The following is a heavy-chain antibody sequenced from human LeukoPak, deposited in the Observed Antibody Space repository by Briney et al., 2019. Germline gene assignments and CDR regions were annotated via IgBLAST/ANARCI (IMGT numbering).Heavy chain of an antibody. V-gene: IGHV1-3*01. Sequence: ASVKVSCKASGYTFTSYAMHWVRQAPGQRLEWMGWINAGNGNTKYSQKFQGRVTITRDTSASTAYMELSSLRSEDTAVYYCARVNDSSSWSLALDYWGQGTLVTVSS. CDR3: ARVNDSSSWSLALDY. CDR1: GYTFTSYA. CDR2: INAGNGNT. D-gene: IGHD6-13*01. J-gene: IGHJ4*02.